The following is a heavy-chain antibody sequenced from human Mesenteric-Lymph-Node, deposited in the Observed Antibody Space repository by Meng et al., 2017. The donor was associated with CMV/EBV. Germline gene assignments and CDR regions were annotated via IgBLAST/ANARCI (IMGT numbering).Heavy chain of an antibody. CDR2: ISSSSSYI. CDR1: GFTFSSYS. D-gene: IGHD1-26*01. CDR3: ARARWVQGTYYFDY. V-gene: IGHV3-21*01. Sequence: GESLKISCAASGFTFSSYSMNWVRQAPGKGLEWVSSISSSSSYIYYADSVKGRFTISRDNAKNSLYLQMNSLRAEDTAVYYCARARWVQGTYYFDYWGQGTLVTVSS. J-gene: IGHJ4*02.